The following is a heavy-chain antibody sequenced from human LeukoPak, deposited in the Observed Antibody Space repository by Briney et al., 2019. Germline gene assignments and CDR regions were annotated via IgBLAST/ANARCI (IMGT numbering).Heavy chain of an antibody. V-gene: IGHV4-61*08. CDR1: GGSINRGGSY. J-gene: IGHJ4*02. CDR2: ISYSGTT. CDR3: ARHGVYYASGSPSLDY. D-gene: IGHD3-10*01. Sequence: SQTLSPTCTVSGGSINRGGSYWNWIRQPPGKGLEWIGYISYSGTTNYNPSLKSRVTISVDTSRNQFSLKLSSVTAADTAVYYCARHGVYYASGSPSLDYWGQGTLVTVSS.